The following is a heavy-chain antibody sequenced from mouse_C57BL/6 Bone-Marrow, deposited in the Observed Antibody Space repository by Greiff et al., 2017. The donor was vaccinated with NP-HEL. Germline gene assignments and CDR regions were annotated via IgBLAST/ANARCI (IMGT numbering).Heavy chain of an antibody. Sequence: VKLQESGAELVRPGTSVKMSCKASGYTFTNYWIGWAKQRPGHGLEWIGDIYPGGGYTNYNEKFKGKATLTADKTSSTAYMQFSSLTSEDAAIYYCARARDRLDFDVWGTGTTVTVSS. CDR2: IYPGGGYT. V-gene: IGHV1-63*01. J-gene: IGHJ1*03. CDR3: ARARDRLDFDV. D-gene: IGHD3-3*01. CDR1: GYTFTNYW.